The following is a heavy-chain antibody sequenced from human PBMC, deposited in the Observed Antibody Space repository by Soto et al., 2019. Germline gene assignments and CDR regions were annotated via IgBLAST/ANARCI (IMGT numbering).Heavy chain of an antibody. CDR2: ISDDGSQK. CDR3: AKEAPGGWHFFDT. D-gene: IGHD6-19*01. J-gene: IGHJ4*02. Sequence: GGSLRLSCAASGFTFRTYGMHWFRQAPGKGLEWVAFISDDGSQKYYGDSVKGRFTISRDNSKNTLSLRMISLRTEDTSVYYCAKEAPGGWHFFDTWGQGTRVTVSS. CDR1: GFTFRTYG. V-gene: IGHV3-30*18.